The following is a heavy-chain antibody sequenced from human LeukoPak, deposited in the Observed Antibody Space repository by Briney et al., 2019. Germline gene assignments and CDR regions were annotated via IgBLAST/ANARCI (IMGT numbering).Heavy chain of an antibody. J-gene: IGHJ5*02. D-gene: IGHD2-2*01. CDR2: IKPNSGGT. Sequence: ASVKVSCKASGYTFTGYYMHWVRQAPGQGLEWMGWIKPNSGGTNYAQKFQGRVSMTRDTSISTAYMELSRLRSDDTAVYYCARARGDIVVVPAAIWFDPWGQGTPVTVSS. CDR1: GYTFTGYY. CDR3: ARARGDIVVVPAAIWFDP. V-gene: IGHV1-2*02.